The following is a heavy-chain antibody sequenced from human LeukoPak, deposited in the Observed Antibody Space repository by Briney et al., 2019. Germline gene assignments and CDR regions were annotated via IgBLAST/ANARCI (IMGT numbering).Heavy chain of an antibody. Sequence: ASVKVSCKASGYTFTGYYMHWVRQAPGQGLEWMGWINPNSGGTNYAQKFQGWATMTRDTFISTAYMELSRLRSDDTAVYYCARGRGQQLVYFDYWGQGTLVTVSS. D-gene: IGHD6-13*01. V-gene: IGHV1-2*04. CDR1: GYTFTGYY. CDR3: ARGRGQQLVYFDY. J-gene: IGHJ4*02. CDR2: INPNSGGT.